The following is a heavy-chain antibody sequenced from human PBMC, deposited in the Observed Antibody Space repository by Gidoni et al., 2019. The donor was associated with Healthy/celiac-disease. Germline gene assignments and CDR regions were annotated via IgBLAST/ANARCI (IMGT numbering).Heavy chain of an antibody. J-gene: IGHJ6*03. D-gene: IGHD5-18*01. CDR3: ARGIQLWLGERDYYYYYMDV. CDR2: INHSGST. V-gene: IGHV4-34*01. Sequence: QVQLQQWGAGLLKPSETLSLTCAVYGGSFSGYYWSWIRQPPGKGLEWIGEINHSGSTNYNPSLKSRVTISVDTSKNQFSLKLSSVTAADTAVYYCARGIQLWLGERDYYYYYMDVWGKGTTVTVSS. CDR1: GGSFSGYY.